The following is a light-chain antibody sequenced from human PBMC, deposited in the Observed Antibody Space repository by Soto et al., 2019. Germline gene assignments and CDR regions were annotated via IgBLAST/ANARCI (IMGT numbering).Light chain of an antibody. CDR3: QQYNSYTLT. CDR2: DAS. CDR1: ESISRW. Sequence: DIQMTQSPSTLSASVGDRVTITCRASESISRWFAWYQQKPGKAPKLLIYDASCLESGVPSRFSGSGSGAEFTLSIISLQPDDFATYYCQQYNSYTLTFGGGTKVEIK. J-gene: IGKJ4*01. V-gene: IGKV1-5*01.